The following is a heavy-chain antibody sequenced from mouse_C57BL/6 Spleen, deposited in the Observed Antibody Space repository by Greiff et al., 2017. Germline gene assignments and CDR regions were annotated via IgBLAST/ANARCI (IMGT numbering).Heavy chain of an antibody. CDR2: IDPENGDT. CDR3: TTSYYSSWFAY. CDR1: GFNIKDDY. Sequence: DVHLVESGAELVRPGASVKLSCTASGFNIKDDYMHWVKQRPEQGLEWIGWIDPENGDTEYASKFQGKATITADTSSNTAYLQLSSLTSEDTAVYYCTTSYYSSWFAYWGQGTLVTVS. D-gene: IGHD2-12*01. V-gene: IGHV14-4*01. J-gene: IGHJ3*01.